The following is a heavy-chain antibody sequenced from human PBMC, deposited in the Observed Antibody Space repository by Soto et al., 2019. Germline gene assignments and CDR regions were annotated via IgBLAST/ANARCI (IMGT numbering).Heavy chain of an antibody. V-gene: IGHV4-39*01. J-gene: IGHJ4*02. CDR3: VRQSRVAQYFDY. CDR1: GGSISSSSYY. CDR2: IYYSGST. Sequence: SETLSLTCTVSGGSISSSSYYWGWIRQPPGKGLEWIGSIYYSGSTYYNPSLKSRVTISVDTSKNQFSLKLSSVTAADTAVYYCVRQSRVAQYFDYWGQGTLVTVSS.